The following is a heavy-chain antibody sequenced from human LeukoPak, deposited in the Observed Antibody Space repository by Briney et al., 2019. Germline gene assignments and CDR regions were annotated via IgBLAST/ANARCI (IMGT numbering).Heavy chain of an antibody. J-gene: IGHJ4*02. V-gene: IGHV1-18*04. CDR1: GYTFTGYY. Sequence: AASVKVSCKASGYTFTGYYMHWVRQAPGQGLEWMGWISAYNGNTNYAQKLQGRVTMTTDTSTSTAYMELRSLRSDDTAVYYCARDRETNSGYYYPQPNDHWGQGTLVTVSS. D-gene: IGHD3-22*01. CDR3: ARDRETNSGYYYPQPNDH. CDR2: ISAYNGNT.